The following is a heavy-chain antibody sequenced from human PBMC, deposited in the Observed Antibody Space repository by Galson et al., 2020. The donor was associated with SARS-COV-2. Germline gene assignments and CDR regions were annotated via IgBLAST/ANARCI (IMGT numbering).Heavy chain of an antibody. Sequence: ASETLSLTCTVSGGSISSYYWSWIRQPPGKGLEWIGYIYYSGSTNYNPSLKSRVTISVDTSKNQFSLKLSSVTAADTAVYYCARPQRGVYGMDVWGQGTTVTVSS. V-gene: IGHV4-59*01. CDR3: ARPQRGVYGMDV. CDR2: IYYSGST. D-gene: IGHD2-8*01. J-gene: IGHJ6*02. CDR1: GGSISSYY.